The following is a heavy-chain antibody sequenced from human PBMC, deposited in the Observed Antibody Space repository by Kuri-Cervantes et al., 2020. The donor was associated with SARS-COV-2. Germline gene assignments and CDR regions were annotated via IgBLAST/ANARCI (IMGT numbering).Heavy chain of an antibody. CDR1: GGTFSSYA. V-gene: IGHV1-69*10. CDR2: IILILGIA. J-gene: IGHJ6*02. CDR3: ARVGSNAGYGYDYYYGMDV. Sequence: SVKVSCKASGGTFSSYAISWVRQAPGQGLEWMGGIILILGIANYAQKFQGRVTITADKSTSTAYMELSSLRSEDTAVYYCARVGSNAGYGYDYYYGMDVWGQGTTVTVS. D-gene: IGHD5-18*01.